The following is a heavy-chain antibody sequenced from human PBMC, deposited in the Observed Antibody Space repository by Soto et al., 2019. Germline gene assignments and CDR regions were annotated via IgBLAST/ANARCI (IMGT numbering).Heavy chain of an antibody. CDR3: ARGSTRGRQWLLLDYFDY. J-gene: IGHJ4*02. D-gene: IGHD6-19*01. Sequence: SVKVSCKASGGTFSSYTISWVRQAPGQGLEWMGRIIPILGIANYAQKFQGRVTITADKSTGTAYMELSSLRSEDTAVYYCARGSTRGRQWLLLDYFDYWGQGTLVTVSS. CDR2: IIPILGIA. V-gene: IGHV1-69*02. CDR1: GGTFSSYT.